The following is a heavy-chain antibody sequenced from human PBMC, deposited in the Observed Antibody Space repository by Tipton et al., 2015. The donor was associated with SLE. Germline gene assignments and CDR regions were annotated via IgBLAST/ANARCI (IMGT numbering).Heavy chain of an antibody. Sequence: VQLVQSGAEVKKPGESLKISCKGSGYSFTSYWIGWVRQMPGKGLEWMGIIYPGDSDTRYSPSFQGQVTISADKSISTAYLQWSSLKASDTAMYYCARRSTIPHYYYGMDVWGQGTTVTVSS. J-gene: IGHJ6*02. D-gene: IGHD4/OR15-4a*01. CDR3: ARRSTIPHYYYGMDV. CDR1: GYSFTSYW. V-gene: IGHV5-51*03. CDR2: IYPGDSDT.